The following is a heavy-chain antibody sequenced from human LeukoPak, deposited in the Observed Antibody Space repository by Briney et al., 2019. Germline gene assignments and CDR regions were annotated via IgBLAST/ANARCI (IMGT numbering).Heavy chain of an antibody. CDR1: GFTFSSYW. CDR3: ARGSYYYGSGSYYESYYFDY. Sequence: PGVSLRLSCAASGFTFSSYWMSWVRQAPGKGLEWVANIKQDGSEKYYVDSVKGRFTISRDNAKNSLYLQMNSLRAEDTAVYYCARGSYYYGSGSYYESYYFDYWGQGTLVTVSS. D-gene: IGHD3-10*01. V-gene: IGHV3-7*03. CDR2: IKQDGSEK. J-gene: IGHJ4*02.